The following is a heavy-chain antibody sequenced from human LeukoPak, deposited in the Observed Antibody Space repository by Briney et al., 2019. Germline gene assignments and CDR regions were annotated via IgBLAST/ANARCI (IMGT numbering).Heavy chain of an antibody. Sequence: GGSLRLSCAASGFTFSSYGMHWVRQAPGKGLEWVAFIRYDGSNKYYADSVKGRFTISRDNSKNTLYLQMNSLRAEDTAVYYWAKDQLRYCSSTSCSRPDYWGQGTLVTVSS. CDR3: AKDQLRYCSSTSCSRPDY. J-gene: IGHJ4*02. CDR1: GFTFSSYG. D-gene: IGHD2-2*01. V-gene: IGHV3-30*02. CDR2: IRYDGSNK.